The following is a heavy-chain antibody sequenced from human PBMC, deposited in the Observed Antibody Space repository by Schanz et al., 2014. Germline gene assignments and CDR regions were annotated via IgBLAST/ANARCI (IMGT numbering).Heavy chain of an antibody. J-gene: IGHJ5*02. D-gene: IGHD6-13*01. CDR3: ATASSPVREAGAGSSFHL. CDR1: GFTFSAYY. Sequence: EVQLVQSGGGLVQPGGSLRLSCAASGFTFSAYYMDWVRQAPGKGLEWVGRIKGKTDGGTADYAAPVKGRFSISRDDSQSTLYLQMNSLKIEDTAVYYCATASSPVREAGAGSSFHLWGQGTLVTVSP. V-gene: IGHV3-15*01. CDR2: IKGKTDGGTA.